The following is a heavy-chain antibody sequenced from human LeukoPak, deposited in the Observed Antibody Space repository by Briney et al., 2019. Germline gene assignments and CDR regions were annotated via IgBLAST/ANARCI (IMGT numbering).Heavy chain of an antibody. V-gene: IGHV3-23*01. CDR2: ISGSGGST. CDR3: AKELAVAGDETYYYYYYYMDV. CDR1: GFTFSSYA. J-gene: IGHJ6*03. Sequence: GGSLRLSCAASGFTFSSYAMSWVRQAPGKGLEWVSAISGSGGSTYYADSVKGRFTISRDNSKNTLYLQMNSLRAEDTAVYYCAKELAVAGDETYYYYYYYMDVWGKGTTVTVSS. D-gene: IGHD6-19*01.